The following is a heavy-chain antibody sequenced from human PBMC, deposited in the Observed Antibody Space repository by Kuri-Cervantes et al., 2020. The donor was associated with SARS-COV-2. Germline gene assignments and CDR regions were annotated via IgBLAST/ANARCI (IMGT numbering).Heavy chain of an antibody. J-gene: IGHJ6*03. Sequence: GESPKISFAASDFAFSSYGMHWVRQAPGKGLEWVAVIWSGGGNKFYADSVKGRFTISRDDSKNTLYLQMNSLSAEDSAVYYCAKDKKITGMGYYYFMDVWSKGTTVTVSS. V-gene: IGHV3-30*02. CDR2: IWSGGGNK. CDR3: AKDKKITGMGYYYFMDV. D-gene: IGHD1-20*01. CDR1: DFAFSSYG.